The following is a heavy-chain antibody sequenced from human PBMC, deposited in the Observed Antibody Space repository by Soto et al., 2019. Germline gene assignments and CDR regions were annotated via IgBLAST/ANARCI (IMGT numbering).Heavy chain of an antibody. CDR1: GYTFTSYG. CDR3: AGIYCSGGSCYSGVLFDP. CDR2: ISAYNGNT. J-gene: IGHJ5*02. D-gene: IGHD2-15*01. V-gene: IGHV1-18*01. Sequence: ASVNVSCKASGYTFTSYGISWVRQAPGQGLEWMGWISAYNGNTNYAQKLQGRVTMTTDTSTSTAYMELRSLRSDDTAVYYCAGIYCSGGSCYSGVLFDPWGQGTLVTVSS.